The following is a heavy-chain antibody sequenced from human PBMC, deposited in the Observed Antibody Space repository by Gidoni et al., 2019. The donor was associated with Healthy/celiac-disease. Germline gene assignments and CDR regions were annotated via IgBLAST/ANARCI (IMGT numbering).Heavy chain of an antibody. V-gene: IGHV4-59*01. CDR2: IYYSGNT. Sequence: QVQLQESGPGLVKPSATLSLRCNVSGGSMRGYYWNWSRQAPVKGREWIGYIYYSGNTNYNPSLKSRVSISVDTSTSQFSLRLSYVTAADTAIYYCARGRRQLEGFDYWGQGTLVTVSS. CDR3: ARGRRQLEGFDY. J-gene: IGHJ4*02. CDR1: GGSMRGYY. D-gene: IGHD3-3*02.